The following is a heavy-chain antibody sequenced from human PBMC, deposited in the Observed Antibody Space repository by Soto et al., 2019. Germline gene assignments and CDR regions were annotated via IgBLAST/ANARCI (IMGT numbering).Heavy chain of an antibody. CDR3: ATRPLLPGAP. V-gene: IGHV3-53*01. Sequence: EVQLVESGGGLIQPGGSLRLSCAASGFTFSSNDMNWVRQAPGKGLEWVSLIYSGGSTYHADSVKGRLTIPRDNSKNTLYLQMSSLSAEDTAVYYCATRPLLPGAPWGQGTMVTVSS. CDR1: GFTFSSND. D-gene: IGHD3-22*01. CDR2: IYSGGST. J-gene: IGHJ3*01.